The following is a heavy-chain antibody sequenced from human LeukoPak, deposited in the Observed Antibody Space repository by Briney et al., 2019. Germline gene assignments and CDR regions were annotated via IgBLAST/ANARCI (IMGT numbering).Heavy chain of an antibody. CDR1: GFSLSTSGMC. CDR3: ARTLYSSGSWVYDP. Sequence: SGPTLVNPTQTLTLTCTFSGFSLSTSGMCVSWIRQPPGKALEWLALIDWDDDKYYSTSLMTRLTISKDTSKNQVVLTMTNMDPVDTATYYCARTLYSSGSWVYDPWGQGTLVTVSS. V-gene: IGHV2-70*01. D-gene: IGHD6-19*01. CDR2: IDWDDDK. J-gene: IGHJ5*02.